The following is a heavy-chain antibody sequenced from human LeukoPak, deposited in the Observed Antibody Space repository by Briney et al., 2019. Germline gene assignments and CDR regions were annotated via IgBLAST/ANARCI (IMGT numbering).Heavy chain of an antibody. CDR3: SRGGYGDYNNWFDP. CDR2: IWYNGSNK. D-gene: IGHD4-17*01. J-gene: IGHJ5*02. CDR1: GFTFSNAW. V-gene: IGHV3-33*08. Sequence: PGGSLRLSCAASGFTFSNAWMSWVRQAPGKGLEWVADIWYNGSNKYYAESVKGRFTISRDNSRNTLYLQMNSLRAEDTAVYYCSRGGYGDYNNWFDPWGQGTLVIVSS.